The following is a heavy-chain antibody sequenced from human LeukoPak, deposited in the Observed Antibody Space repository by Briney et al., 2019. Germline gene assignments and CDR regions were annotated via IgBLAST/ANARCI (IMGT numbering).Heavy chain of an antibody. J-gene: IGHJ4*02. D-gene: IGHD6-19*01. CDR1: GFTFSSYA. Sequence: GGSLRLSCAASGFTFSSYAMTWVRQAPGKGLEWDSGISWNSGSIGYADSVKGRFTISRDNAKNSLYLQMNSLRAEDTALYYCAKDGSIAVAGTFFDYWGQGTLVTVSS. V-gene: IGHV3-9*01. CDR2: ISWNSGSI. CDR3: AKDGSIAVAGTFFDY.